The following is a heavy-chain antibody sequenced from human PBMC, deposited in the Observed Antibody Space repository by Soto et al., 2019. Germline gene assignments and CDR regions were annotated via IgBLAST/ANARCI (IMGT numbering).Heavy chain of an antibody. V-gene: IGHV4-4*02. D-gene: IGHD3-22*01. Sequence: QVQLQESGPGLVKPSGTLSLTCAVSGGSISSSNWWSWVRQPPGKGLEWIGEIYHSGSTNYNPSLKSRVTISVDKSKNQVSLKLSSVTAADTAVYYCAREGSYYDSSGYYPLDYWGQGTLVTVSS. CDR1: GGSISSSNW. CDR2: IYHSGST. CDR3: AREGSYYDSSGYYPLDY. J-gene: IGHJ4*02.